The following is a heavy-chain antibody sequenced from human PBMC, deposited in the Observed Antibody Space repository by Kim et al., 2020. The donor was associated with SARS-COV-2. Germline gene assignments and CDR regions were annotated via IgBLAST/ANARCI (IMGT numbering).Heavy chain of an antibody. D-gene: IGHD4-17*01. Sequence: ASVKVSCKASGYTFTSYGISWVRQDPGQGLEWMGWISAYNGNTNYAQKLQGRVTMTTDTSTSTAYMELRSLRSDDTAVYYCARDRYGGTGYYYYGMDVWGQGTTVTVSS. J-gene: IGHJ6*02. CDR1: GYTFTSYG. V-gene: IGHV1-18*01. CDR2: ISAYNGNT. CDR3: ARDRYGGTGYYYYGMDV.